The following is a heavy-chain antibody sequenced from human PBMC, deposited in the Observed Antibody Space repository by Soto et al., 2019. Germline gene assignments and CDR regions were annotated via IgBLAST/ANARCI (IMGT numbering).Heavy chain of an antibody. J-gene: IGHJ6*02. D-gene: IGHD2-2*01. CDR1: GFTFSSYS. CDR2: ISSSSSYI. Sequence: GGSLRLSCAASGFTFSSYSMNWVRQAPGKGLEWVSSISSSSSYIYYADSVKGQFTISRDNAKNSLYLQMNSLRAEDTAVYYCARDCSSTSCYYYGMDVWGQGTTVTVSS. CDR3: ARDCSSTSCYYYGMDV. V-gene: IGHV3-21*01.